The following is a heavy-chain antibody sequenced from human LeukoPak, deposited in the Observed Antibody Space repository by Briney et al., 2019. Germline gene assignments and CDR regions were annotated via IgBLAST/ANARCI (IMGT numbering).Heavy chain of an antibody. D-gene: IGHD2-2*01. V-gene: IGHV4-61*02. CDR1: GVSISSSSYY. J-gene: IGHJ5*02. CDR3: ARGRYCSSTSCYLDSSSWGSGWFDP. Sequence: SETLSLTCTVSGVSISSSSYYWSWIRQPPGKGLEWIGRIYTSGSTNYNPSLKSRVTISVDTSKNQFSLKLSSVTAADTAVYYCARGRYCSSTSCYLDSSSWGSGWFDPWGQGTLVTVSS. CDR2: IYTSGST.